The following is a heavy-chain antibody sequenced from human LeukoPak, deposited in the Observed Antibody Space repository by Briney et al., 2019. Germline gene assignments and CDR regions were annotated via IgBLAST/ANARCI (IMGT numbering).Heavy chain of an antibody. CDR1: GGSFSGYY. J-gene: IGHJ4*02. Sequence: SETLSLTCAVYGGSFSGYYWSWIRQPPGKGLEWIGEINHSGSTNYNPSLKSRVTISVDTSKNQVSLKLRSVTAADTAVYYCARGLGCDGDCHQVASVFDYWGQGTLVTVSS. V-gene: IGHV4-34*01. CDR2: INHSGST. CDR3: ARGLGCDGDCHQVASVFDY. D-gene: IGHD2-21*02.